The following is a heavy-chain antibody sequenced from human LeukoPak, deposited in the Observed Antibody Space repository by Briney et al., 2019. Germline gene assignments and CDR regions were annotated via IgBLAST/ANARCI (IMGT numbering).Heavy chain of an antibody. CDR1: GGTFSSYA. CDR3: ARDHNWNDLYYFDY. V-gene: IGHV1-69*13. Sequence: AASVKVSCKASGGTFSSYAISWVRQAPGQGLEWMGGIIPIFGTANYAQKFQGRVTITADESTSTAYMELSSLRSDDTAVYYCARDHNWNDLYYFDYWGQGTLVTVSS. CDR2: IIPIFGTA. J-gene: IGHJ4*02. D-gene: IGHD1-1*01.